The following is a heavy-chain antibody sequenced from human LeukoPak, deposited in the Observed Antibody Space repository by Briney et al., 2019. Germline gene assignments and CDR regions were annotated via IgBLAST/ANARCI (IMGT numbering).Heavy chain of an antibody. D-gene: IGHD3-22*01. CDR2: ISGSGGST. V-gene: IGHV3-23*01. J-gene: IGHJ4*02. CDR1: GFTFSSYA. Sequence: GGSLRLSCAASGFTFSSYAMNWVRQAPGKGLEWVSAISGSGGSTYYADSVKGRFTISRDNSKSTLYLQMNSLRAVDTAVYYCAKDLNIYYDSSGYYNWGQGTLVTVSS. CDR3: AKDLNIYYDSSGYYN.